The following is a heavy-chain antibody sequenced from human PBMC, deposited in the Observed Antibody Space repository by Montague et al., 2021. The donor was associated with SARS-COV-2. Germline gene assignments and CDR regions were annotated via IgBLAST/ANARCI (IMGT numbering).Heavy chain of an antibody. CDR1: GGSISSSSYF. J-gene: IGHJ5*02. CDR3: ARQCQAECVLVVYTMGGCFDP. CDR2: IYYSGST. V-gene: IGHV4-39*01. Sequence: SETLSLTCTVSGGSISSSSYFWGWVRQPPGKGLEWIGSIYYSGSTYYNPSRKSRVTISVDTSKNQFSLKLSSVTAADTAVYYCARQCQAECVLVVYTMGGCFDPWGQGTLVTVSS. D-gene: IGHD2-8*01.